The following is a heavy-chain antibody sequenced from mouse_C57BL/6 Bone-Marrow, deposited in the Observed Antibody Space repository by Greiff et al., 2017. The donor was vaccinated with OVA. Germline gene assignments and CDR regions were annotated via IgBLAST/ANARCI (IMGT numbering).Heavy chain of an antibody. J-gene: IGHJ2*01. D-gene: IGHD1-1*01. V-gene: IGHV5-4*03. Sequence: EVKLVESGGGLVKPGGSLKLSCAASGFTFSSYAMSWVRQTPEKRLEWVATISDGGSYTYYPDNVKGRFTIARDNAKNNLYLQMSHLKSEDTAMYYCARGDYYGSSYGFDYWGQGTTLTVSS. CDR2: ISDGGSYT. CDR1: GFTFSSYA. CDR3: ARGDYYGSSYGFDY.